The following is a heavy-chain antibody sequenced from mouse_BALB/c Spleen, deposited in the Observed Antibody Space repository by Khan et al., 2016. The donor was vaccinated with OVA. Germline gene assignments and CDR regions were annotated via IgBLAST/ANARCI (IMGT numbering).Heavy chain of an antibody. CDR2: ISYSGTT. V-gene: IGHV3-2*02. CDR1: GFSITSDYA. J-gene: IGHJ3*01. Sequence: EVQLQESGPGLVKPSQSLSLTCTVTGFSITSDYAWNWIRQFPGNKLDWMGYISYSGTTTYHPSHKSRISITRDTSKNQFFLQLNSVTTEDTATYYCARGRSYWGQGTLVTVSA. CDR3: ARGRSY. D-gene: IGHD1-1*01.